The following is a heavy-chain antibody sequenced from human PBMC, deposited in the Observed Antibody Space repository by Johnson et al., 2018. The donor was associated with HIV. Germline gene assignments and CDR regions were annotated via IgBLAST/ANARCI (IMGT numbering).Heavy chain of an antibody. Sequence: QVQLVESGGGLVQPGGSLRLSCAASGFTVSDYYMSWIRQAPGKGLEWVSYISSSGSTIYYPDSVKGRFTISRDSAKNSLYLQMNSLRAGDTAVYYCARGERFGGTQEAFDSWGQGTMVTVSS. J-gene: IGHJ3*02. CDR2: ISSSGSTI. V-gene: IGHV3-11*04. CDR1: GFTVSDYY. CDR3: ARGERFGGTQEAFDS. D-gene: IGHD1-26*01.